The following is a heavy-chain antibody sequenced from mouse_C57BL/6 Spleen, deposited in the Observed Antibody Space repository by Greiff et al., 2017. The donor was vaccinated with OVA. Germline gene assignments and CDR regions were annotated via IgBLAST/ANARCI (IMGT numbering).Heavy chain of an antibody. V-gene: IGHV5-17*01. Sequence: EVQRVESGGGLVKPGGSLKLSCAASGFTFSDYGMHWVRQAPEKGLEWVAYISSGSSTIYYADTVKGRFTISRDNAKNTLFLQMNSLRSEDTAMDYCAREEIITTVLDYWGQGTTLTVSS. D-gene: IGHD1-1*01. CDR1: GFTFSDYG. CDR3: AREEIITTVLDY. J-gene: IGHJ2*01. CDR2: ISSGSSTI.